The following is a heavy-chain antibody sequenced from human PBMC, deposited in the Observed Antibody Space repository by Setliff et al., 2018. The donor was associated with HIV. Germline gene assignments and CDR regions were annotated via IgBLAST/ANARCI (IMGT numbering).Heavy chain of an antibody. CDR3: ARDDSIVLVPAIMRGDGFDF. V-gene: IGHV4-39*07. J-gene: IGHJ3*01. CDR2: IYYTGNT. Sequence: SETLSLTCTVSGGSVGSSSYYWAWIRQPPGKGPEWIGSIYYTGNTKYNPSLESRVTFSIDTSENKFSLRLASVTAADTAIYYCARDDSIVLVPAIMRGDGFDFWGQGRMVTVSS. D-gene: IGHD2-2*01. CDR1: GGSVGSSSYY.